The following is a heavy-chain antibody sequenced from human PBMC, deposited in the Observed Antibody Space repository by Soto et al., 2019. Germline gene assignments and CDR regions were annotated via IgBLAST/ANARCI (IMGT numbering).Heavy chain of an antibody. J-gene: IGHJ4*02. CDR2: ISAYNGNT. V-gene: IGHV1-18*01. CDR1: GYTFTSYG. CDR3: ARDRSDYYYDSSGYYYFDY. Sequence: VKVSCKASGYTFTSYGISWVRQAPGQGLEWMGWISAYNGNTNYAQKLQGRVTMTTDTSTSTAYMELRSLRSDDTAVYYCARDRSDYYYDSSGYYYFDYWGQGTLVTVSS. D-gene: IGHD3-22*01.